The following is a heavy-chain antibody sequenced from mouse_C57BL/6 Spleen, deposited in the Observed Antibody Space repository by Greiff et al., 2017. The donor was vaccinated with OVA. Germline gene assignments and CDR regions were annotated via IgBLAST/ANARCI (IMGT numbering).Heavy chain of an antibody. CDR3: ARSPGAVYYFDD. J-gene: IGHJ2*01. D-gene: IGHD4-1*01. CDR1: GYAFSSSW. V-gene: IGHV1-82*01. Sequence: VQLQQSGPELVKPGASVKISCKASGYAFSSSWMNWVKQRPGKGLEWIGRIYPGDGDTNYNGKFKGKATLTADKSSSTAYMQLSSLTSEDSAVYFCARSPGAVYYFDDWGQGTTLTVSS. CDR2: IYPGDGDT.